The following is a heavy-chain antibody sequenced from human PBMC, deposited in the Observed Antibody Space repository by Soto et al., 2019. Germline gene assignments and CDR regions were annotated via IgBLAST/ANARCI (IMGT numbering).Heavy chain of an antibody. CDR3: ARDCSSSSCSVWRY. D-gene: IGHD2-2*01. J-gene: IGHJ4*02. CDR2: ITGSGDKT. V-gene: IGHV3-23*01. CDR1: GSSLKNYA. Sequence: GGSLRLSCAASGSSLKNYAMTWVRQAPGKGLEWVSGITGSGDKTYYADSVKGRFIISIDNSENTLYLQMNSLRAEDTALYYCARDCSSSSCSVWRYWGQGTQVTVSS.